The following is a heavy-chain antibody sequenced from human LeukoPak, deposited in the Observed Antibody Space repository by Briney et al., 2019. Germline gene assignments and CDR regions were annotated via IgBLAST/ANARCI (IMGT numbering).Heavy chain of an antibody. J-gene: IGHJ6*04. CDR3: ARAHYDILTGASYYYYGMDV. D-gene: IGHD3-9*01. V-gene: IGHV1-69*13. Sequence: SVKVSCKPSRGTLSSYAISWVRQAPGPGLEWMGGIIPIFGTANYAQKFQGRVTITADESTSTAYMELSSLRSEDTAVYYCARAHYDILTGASYYYYGMDVWGKGTTVTVSS. CDR2: IIPIFGTA. CDR1: RGTLSSYA.